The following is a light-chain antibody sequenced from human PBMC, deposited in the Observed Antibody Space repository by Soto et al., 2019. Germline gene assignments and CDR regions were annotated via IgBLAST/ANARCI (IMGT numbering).Light chain of an antibody. J-gene: IGKJ4*01. CDR2: GAS. CDR1: QSVNSN. Sequence: EVVMTQSPATLSVSPGGRASLSCRASQSVNSNLAWYQQKPGQAPRLLIYGASTRATGIPARFSGSGSGTEFTLTISSLQSEDFAVYHCQQYNNWPSLTFGGGTKVEIK. V-gene: IGKV3-15*01. CDR3: QQYNNWPSLT.